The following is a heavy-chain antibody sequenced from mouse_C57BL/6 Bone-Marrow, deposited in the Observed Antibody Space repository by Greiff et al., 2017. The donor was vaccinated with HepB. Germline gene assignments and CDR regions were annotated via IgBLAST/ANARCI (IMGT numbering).Heavy chain of an antibody. CDR3: ARSDDGYYGFAY. Sequence: VQLQQSGPELVKPGDSVKISCKASGYSFTGYFMNWVMQSHGKSLEWIGRINPYNGDTFYNQKFKGKATLTVDKSSSTAHMELRSLTSEDSAVYYCARSDDGYYGFAYWGQGTLVTVSA. CDR1: GYSFTGYF. V-gene: IGHV1-20*01. CDR2: INPYNGDT. D-gene: IGHD2-3*01. J-gene: IGHJ3*01.